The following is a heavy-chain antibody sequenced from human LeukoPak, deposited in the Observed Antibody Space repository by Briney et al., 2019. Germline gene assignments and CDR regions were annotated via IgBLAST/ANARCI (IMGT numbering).Heavy chain of an antibody. Sequence: ASVKVSCKASGGTFSSDAISWVRQAPGQGLERMGGIIPILRTTNHAQKFQRRLTITADESTRIAYMELSSLRSEDTAMYYCARGGTNDFWKDSWGQGTLVTVSS. D-gene: IGHD3/OR15-3a*01. V-gene: IGHV1-69*13. CDR3: ARGGTNDFWKDS. CDR2: IIPILRTT. J-gene: IGHJ4*02. CDR1: GGTFSSDA.